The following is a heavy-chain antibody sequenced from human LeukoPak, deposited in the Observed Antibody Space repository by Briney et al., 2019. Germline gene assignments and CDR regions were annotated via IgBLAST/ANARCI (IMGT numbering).Heavy chain of an antibody. CDR2: ISAYNGNT. J-gene: IGHJ4*02. D-gene: IGHD1-26*01. V-gene: IGHV1-18*01. CDR1: GYTFTSYG. Sequence: ASVKVSCKASGYTFTSYGISWVRQAPGQGVEWMGWISAYNGNTNYAQKLQGRVTMTTDTSTSTAYMELRSLRSDDTAVYYCARGYDSGSYYVSYYWGQGTLVTVSS. CDR3: ARGYDSGSYYVSYY.